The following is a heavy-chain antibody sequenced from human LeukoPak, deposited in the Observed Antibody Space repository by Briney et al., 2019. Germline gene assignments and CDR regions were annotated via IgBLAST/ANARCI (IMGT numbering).Heavy chain of an antibody. J-gene: IGHJ4*02. CDR2: IYSGGSGGST. CDR3: ASGLPPGVIDY. V-gene: IGHV3-53*01. Sequence: PGRSLRLSCAASGFTVSSNYMTWVRQAPGKGLEWVSVIYSGGSGGSTYYADSVKGRFTISRDNSKNTLYLQMNSLRAEDTAVYYCASGLPPGVIDYWGQGTLVTVSS. CDR1: GFTVSSNY. D-gene: IGHD2-8*01.